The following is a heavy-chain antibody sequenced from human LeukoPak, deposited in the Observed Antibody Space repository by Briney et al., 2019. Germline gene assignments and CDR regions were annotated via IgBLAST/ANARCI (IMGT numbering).Heavy chain of an antibody. V-gene: IGHV1-18*01. CDR2: ISAYNGNT. D-gene: IGHD3-16*01. CDR1: GYTFTSYG. J-gene: IGHJ6*02. Sequence: ASVKVSCKASGYTFTSYGISWVRQAPGQGLEWMGWISAYNGNTNYAQKLQGRVTMTTDTSTSTAYMELRSLRSDDTAVYYCGGGPVGDDYYGMDVWGQGTTVTVSS. CDR3: GGGPVGDDYYGMDV.